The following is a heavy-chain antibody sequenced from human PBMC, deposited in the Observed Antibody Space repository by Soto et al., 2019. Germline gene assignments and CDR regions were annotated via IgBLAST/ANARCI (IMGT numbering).Heavy chain of an antibody. D-gene: IGHD3-10*01. Sequence: PSETLSLTCAVSGGSISSGGYSWSWIRQPPGKGLEWIGYIYHSGSTYYNPSLKGRVSISVDTSKNQFSLTLTSVTAADTAVYYCARQGFGVLHGLVDVWGQGTTVTVSS. CDR2: IYHSGST. CDR1: GGSISSGGYS. J-gene: IGHJ6*02. V-gene: IGHV4-30-2*01. CDR3: ARQGFGVLHGLVDV.